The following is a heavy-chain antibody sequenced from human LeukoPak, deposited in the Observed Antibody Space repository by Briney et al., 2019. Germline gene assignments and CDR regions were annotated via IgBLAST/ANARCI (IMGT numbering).Heavy chain of an antibody. J-gene: IGHJ1*01. V-gene: IGHV1-69*01. D-gene: IGHD3-16*02. CDR1: GGTFSSYA. Sequence: SVKVSCKASGGTFSSYAISWVRQAPGQGLEWMGGIIPIFGTANYAQKFQGRVTITADESTSTAYMELSSLRSEDTAVYYCAKSQVASDYDYVWGSYRQAEYFQHWGQGTLVTVSS. CDR3: AKSQVASDYDYVWGSYRQAEYFQH. CDR2: IIPIFGTA.